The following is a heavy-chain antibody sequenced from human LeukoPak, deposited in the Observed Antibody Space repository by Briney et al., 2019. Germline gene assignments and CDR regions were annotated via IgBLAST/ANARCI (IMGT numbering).Heavy chain of an antibody. D-gene: IGHD5-18*01. CDR1: GFTFSSYA. CDR3: AKAVRGYSYGLPPSFDY. V-gene: IGHV3-23*01. CDR2: ISGSGGST. Sequence: GGSLRLSCAASGFTFSSYAMSWVRQAPGKRLEWVSAISGSGGSTYYADSVKGRFTISRDNSKNTLYLQMNSLRAEDTAVYYCAKAVRGYSYGLPPSFDYWGQGTLVTVSS. J-gene: IGHJ4*02.